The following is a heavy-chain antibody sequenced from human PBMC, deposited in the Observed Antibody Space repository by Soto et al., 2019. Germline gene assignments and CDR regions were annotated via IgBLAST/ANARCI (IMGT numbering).Heavy chain of an antibody. CDR1: GFTFSSYS. CDR2: ISSSSSYI. D-gene: IGHD3-22*01. CDR3: ARPEYYSDSRGYYGY. J-gene: IGHJ4*02. V-gene: IGHV3-21*01. Sequence: EVQLVESGGGLVKPGGSLRLSCAASGFTFSSYSMNWVRQAPGKGLEWVSSISSSSSYIYYADSVKGRFTISRDNAKNSLSLHMNSLRAEDTGVYDCARPEYYSDSRGYYGYWGQGTLVTVSS.